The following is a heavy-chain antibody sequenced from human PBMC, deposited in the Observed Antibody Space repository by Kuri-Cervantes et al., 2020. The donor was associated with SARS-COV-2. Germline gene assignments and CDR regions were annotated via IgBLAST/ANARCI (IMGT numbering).Heavy chain of an antibody. D-gene: IGHD6-13*01. V-gene: IGHV1-18*01. CDR1: GYTFTSYG. Sequence: ASVKVSCKASGYTFTSYGISWVRQAPGQGLEWMGWISAYNGNTNYAQKLQGRVTMTTDTSTSTAYMELRSLRSDDTAVYYCARDYRIAAAGSTGDIDYWGQGTLVTVSS. CDR2: ISAYNGNT. J-gene: IGHJ4*02. CDR3: ARDYRIAAAGSTGDIDY.